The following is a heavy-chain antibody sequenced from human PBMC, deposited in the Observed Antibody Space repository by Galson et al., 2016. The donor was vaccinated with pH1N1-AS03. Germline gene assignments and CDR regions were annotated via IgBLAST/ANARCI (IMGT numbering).Heavy chain of an antibody. J-gene: IGHJ4*02. CDR1: RGSFGGAY. Sequence: ETLSLTCTVSRGSFGGAYWTWIRQPPGKGLEWIGEIIIGRGLPPTYTPSLKRRVTISIDTSRGELFLKLRSVTAADTGVYYCARRPTGIDYWGQGTQVAVSS. CDR2: IIIGRGLPP. D-gene: IGHD3-10*01. CDR3: ARRPTGIDY. V-gene: IGHV4-34*12.